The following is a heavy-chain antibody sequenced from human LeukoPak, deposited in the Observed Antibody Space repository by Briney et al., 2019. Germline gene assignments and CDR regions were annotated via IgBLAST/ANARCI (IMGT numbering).Heavy chain of an antibody. Sequence: PSETLSLTCAVSGGSISSGGYSWSWTRQPPGKGLEWIGYIYHSGSTYYNPSLKSRVTISVDRSKNQFSLKLSSVTAADTAVYYCAREGAPYCSGGSCYPEGAFDIWGQGTMVTVSS. CDR2: IYHSGST. J-gene: IGHJ3*02. D-gene: IGHD2-15*01. CDR3: AREGAPYCSGGSCYPEGAFDI. CDR1: GGSISSGGYS. V-gene: IGHV4-30-2*01.